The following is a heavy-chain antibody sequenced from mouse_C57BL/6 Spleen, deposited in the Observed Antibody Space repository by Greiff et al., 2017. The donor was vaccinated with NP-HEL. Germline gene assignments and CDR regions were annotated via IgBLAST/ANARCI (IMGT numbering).Heavy chain of an antibody. CDR2: IDPENGDT. CDR3: TTNGEDDY. CDR1: GFNIKDDY. J-gene: IGHJ2*01. Sequence: EVKLMESGAELVRPGASVKLSCTASGFNIKDDYMHWVKQRPEQGLEWIGWIDPENGDTEYASKFQGKATITADTSSNTAYLQLSSLTSEDTAVYYCTTNGEDDYWGQGTTLTVSS. V-gene: IGHV14-4*01.